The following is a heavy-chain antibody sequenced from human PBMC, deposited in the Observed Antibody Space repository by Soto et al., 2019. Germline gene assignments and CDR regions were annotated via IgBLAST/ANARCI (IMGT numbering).Heavy chain of an antibody. J-gene: IGHJ4*02. Sequence: SETLSLTCAVSGYSISLGYYWGWIRQSPGKGLEWIGYISNSGSTGYNPSLKTRLSMSVDRSKNQFTLRLTSVTAADTAVYFCATESGSTYGYFDYWGQGTQVTVSS. V-gene: IGHV4-38-2*01. D-gene: IGHD5-18*01. CDR2: ISNSGST. CDR3: ATESGSTYGYFDY. CDR1: GYSISLGYY.